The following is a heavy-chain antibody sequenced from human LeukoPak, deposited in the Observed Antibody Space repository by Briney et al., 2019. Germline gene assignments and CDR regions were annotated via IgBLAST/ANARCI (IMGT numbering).Heavy chain of an antibody. CDR3: AKDNAWELLSYFDY. V-gene: IGHV3-23*01. D-gene: IGHD1-26*01. Sequence: PSGTLSLTCAVSGGSISSSNWWSWVRQPPGKGLEWVSAISGSGGSTYYADSVKGRFTISRDNSKNTLYLQMNSLRAEDTAVYYCAKDNAWELLSYFDYWGQGTLVTVSS. J-gene: IGHJ4*02. CDR1: GGSISSSN. CDR2: ISGSGGST.